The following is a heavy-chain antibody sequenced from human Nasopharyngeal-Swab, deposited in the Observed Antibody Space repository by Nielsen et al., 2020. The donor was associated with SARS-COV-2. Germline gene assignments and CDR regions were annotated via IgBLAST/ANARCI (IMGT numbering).Heavy chain of an antibody. V-gene: IGHV3-66*04. D-gene: IGHD7-27*01. CDR2: IYSGGST. J-gene: IGHJ4*02. Sequence: GGSLRLSCAASGFTVSSNYMSWVRQAPGKGLEWVSVIYSGGSTYYADSVKGRFTISRDNSKNTLYLQMNSLTADDTAVYYCAKHSPHSPPGDRVFDYWGRGTLVTVSS. CDR1: GFTVSSNY. CDR3: AKHSPHSPPGDRVFDY.